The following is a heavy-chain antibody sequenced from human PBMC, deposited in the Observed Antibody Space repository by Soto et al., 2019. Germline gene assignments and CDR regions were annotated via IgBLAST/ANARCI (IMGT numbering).Heavy chain of an antibody. CDR1: GYSFTSYW. J-gene: IGHJ4*02. CDR2: IYPGDSDT. CDR3: ARRGDSAAAGKPFDY. V-gene: IGHV5-51*01. D-gene: IGHD6-13*01. Sequence: GESLKISCKGSGYSFTSYWIGWVRQMPGKGLEWMGIIYPGDSDTRYSPSFQGQVTISADKSISTAYLQWSSLKASDTAMYYCARRGDSAAAGKPFDYWGPGTLVTVSS.